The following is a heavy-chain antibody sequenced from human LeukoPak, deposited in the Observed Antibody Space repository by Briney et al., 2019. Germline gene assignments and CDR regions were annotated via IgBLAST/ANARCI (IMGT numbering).Heavy chain of an antibody. J-gene: IGHJ4*02. V-gene: IGHV4-39*01. CDR1: GGSISSSSYY. D-gene: IGHD6-19*01. Sequence: SETLSLTCTVSGGSISSSSYYWGWIRQPPGKELEWIGSSYYSGSAYYNPSLKSRVTISVDTSKNQFSPKLSSVTAADTAVYYCARYRRAVAGSRPFDYWGQGTLVTVSS. CDR3: ARYRRAVAGSRPFDY. CDR2: SYYSGSA.